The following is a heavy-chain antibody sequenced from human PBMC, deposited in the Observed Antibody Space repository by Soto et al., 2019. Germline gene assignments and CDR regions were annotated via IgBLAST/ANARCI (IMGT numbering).Heavy chain of an antibody. CDR1: RGSISSYY. J-gene: IGHJ4*02. Sequence: SETLSLTCTVSRGSISSYYWSWIRQPPGKGLEWIGYIYYSGTTNYNPSLKSRVTMSVDTSRNQFSLKLTSVTAADTAVYYCGRDPPDDDSYFDYWGQGTLVTVSS. CDR3: GRDPPDDDSYFDY. V-gene: IGHV4-59*01. CDR2: IYYSGTT. D-gene: IGHD4-17*01.